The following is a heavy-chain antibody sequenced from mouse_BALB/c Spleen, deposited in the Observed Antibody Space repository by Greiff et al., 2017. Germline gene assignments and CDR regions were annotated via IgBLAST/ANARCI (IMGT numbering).Heavy chain of an antibody. CDR2: IWGGGST. CDR3: ARRGNYGTPYAMDY. J-gene: IGHJ4*01. V-gene: IGHV2-6-4*01. Sequence: VKLVESGPGLVAPSQSLSITCTVSGFSLSRYSVHWVRQPPGKGLEWLGMIWGGGSTDYNSALKSRLSISKDNSKSQVFLKMNSLQTDDTAMYYCARRGNYGTPYAMDYWGQGTSVTVSS. D-gene: IGHD1-1*01. CDR1: GFSLSRYS.